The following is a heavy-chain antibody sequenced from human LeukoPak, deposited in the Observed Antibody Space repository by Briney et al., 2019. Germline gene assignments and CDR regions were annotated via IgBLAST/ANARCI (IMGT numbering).Heavy chain of an antibody. D-gene: IGHD2-15*01. CDR2: IYYGGRT. J-gene: IGHJ4*02. V-gene: IGHV4-59*01. Sequence: SETLSLTCSVSGGSISSYYWSWIRQPTGKGLEWIGYIYYGGRTNYNPSLKSRVTISVDTSKNHFSLKLSSVTAADTAVYYCARRFGSGDYFDSWGQGTLVTVSS. CDR3: ARRFGSGDYFDS. CDR1: GGSISSYY.